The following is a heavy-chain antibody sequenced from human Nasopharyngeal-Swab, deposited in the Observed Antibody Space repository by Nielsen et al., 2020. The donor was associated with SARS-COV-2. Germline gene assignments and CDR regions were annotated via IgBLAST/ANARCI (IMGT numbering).Heavy chain of an antibody. CDR3: ARGSSSYYFDY. CDR1: GFTFSSYA. V-gene: IGHV3-30-3*01. D-gene: IGHD6-6*01. CDR2: ISYDGSNK. Sequence: GGSLRLSCAASGFTFSSYAMHWVRQAPGKGLEWVAVISYDGSNKYYADSEKGRFTISRDNSKNTLYLQMNSLRAEDTAVYYCARGSSSYYFDYWGQGTLVTVSS. J-gene: IGHJ4*02.